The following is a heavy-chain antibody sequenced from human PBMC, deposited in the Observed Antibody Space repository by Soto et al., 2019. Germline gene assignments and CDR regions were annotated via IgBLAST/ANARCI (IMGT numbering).Heavy chain of an antibody. D-gene: IGHD4-17*01. J-gene: IGHJ4*02. CDR1: GFTFSSYA. V-gene: IGHV3-23*01. CDR3: AKALLSDYGDYDYFDY. CDR2: ISGSGGST. Sequence: EVQLLESGGGLVQPGGSLRLSCAASGFTFSSYAMSWVRQAPGKGLEWVSAISGSGGSTYYADSVKGRFTISRDNSKNTLYLQMNSLRAEDTAVYYCAKALLSDYGDYDYFDYWGQGTLVTVSS.